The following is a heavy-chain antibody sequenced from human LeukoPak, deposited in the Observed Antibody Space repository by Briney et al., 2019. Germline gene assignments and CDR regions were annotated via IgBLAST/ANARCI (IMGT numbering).Heavy chain of an antibody. V-gene: IGHV3-23*01. CDR1: GFTFSTFA. CDR3: AKAPDSSGFPSYSDS. CDR2: LSDSAVSS. J-gene: IGHJ4*02. D-gene: IGHD3-22*01. Sequence: GGSLRLSCAVSGFTFSTFAMNWVRHAPGKGLEWVSSLSDSAVSSYYADSVKGRFTISRDNSKNTLYLQMNSLRAEDTATYYCAKAPDSSGFPSYSDSWGQGTLVAVSS.